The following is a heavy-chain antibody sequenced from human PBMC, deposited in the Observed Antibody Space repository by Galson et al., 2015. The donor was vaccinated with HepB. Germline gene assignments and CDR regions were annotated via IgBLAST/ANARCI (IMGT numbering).Heavy chain of an antibody. CDR1: GFSFDDYS. CDR2: ISWNGGHV. V-gene: IGHV3-9*01. Sequence: SLRLSCAASGFSFDDYSIHWVRQAPGKGLEGVSGISWNGGHVVYACSVKGRFTNSRDNGKKSVYLQIESLRVENTALYYCAKDVGPVTMGDSYYYYGMDVWGQGTTVTVSS. D-gene: IGHD2-21*02. CDR3: AKDVGPVTMGDSYYYYGMDV. J-gene: IGHJ6*02.